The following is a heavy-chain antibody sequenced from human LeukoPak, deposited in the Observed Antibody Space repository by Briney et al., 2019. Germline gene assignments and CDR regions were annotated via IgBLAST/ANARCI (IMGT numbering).Heavy chain of an antibody. CDR3: ARERYYDILTGTLDS. Sequence: ASVKVSCKASGYTFTSYYMHWVRQAPGQGLEWMGIINPSGGSTSYAQKFQGRVTMTRDTSISTAYMELSRLKSDDTAVYYCARERYYDILTGTLDSWGQGTLVTVSS. J-gene: IGHJ4*02. D-gene: IGHD3-9*01. CDR2: INPSGGST. CDR1: GYTFTSYY. V-gene: IGHV1-46*01.